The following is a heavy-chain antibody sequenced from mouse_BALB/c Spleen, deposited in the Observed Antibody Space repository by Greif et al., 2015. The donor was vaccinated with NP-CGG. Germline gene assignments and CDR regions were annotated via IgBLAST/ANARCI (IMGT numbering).Heavy chain of an antibody. CDR1: GFTFSSYT. D-gene: IGHD2-3*01. CDR2: ISSGGSYT. V-gene: IGHV5-6-4*01. J-gene: IGHJ1*01. Sequence: EVQVVESGGGLVKPGGSLKLSCAASGFTFSSYTMSWVRQTPEKRLEWVATISSGGSYTYYPDSVKGRFTISRDNAKNTLYLQMSSLKSEDTAMYYCTVNDGYYEYFDVWGAGTTATVSS. CDR3: TVNDGYYEYFDV.